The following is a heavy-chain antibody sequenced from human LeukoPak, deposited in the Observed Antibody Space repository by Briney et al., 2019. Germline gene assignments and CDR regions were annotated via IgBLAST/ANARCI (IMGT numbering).Heavy chain of an antibody. CDR1: RFTFSNYW. CDR3: AKEDNSGGSCFYDY. D-gene: IGHD2-15*01. CDR2: ISGSGGST. J-gene: IGHJ4*02. V-gene: IGHV3-23*01. Sequence: GGSLRLSCVASRFTFSNYWMSWVRQAPGKGLEWVSAISGSGGSTYYADSVKGRFTISRDNSKNTLYLQMNSLRAEDTAVYYCAKEDNSGGSCFYDYWGQGTLVTVSS.